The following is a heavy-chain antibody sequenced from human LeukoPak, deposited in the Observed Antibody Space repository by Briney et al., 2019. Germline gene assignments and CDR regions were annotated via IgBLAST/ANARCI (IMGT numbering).Heavy chain of an antibody. J-gene: IGHJ4*02. V-gene: IGHV4-30-2*01. CDR3: ARVGTAMAFDY. D-gene: IGHD5-18*01. CDR1: GGSISSGGYS. Sequence: SETLSLTCAVSGGSISSGGYSWSWIRQPPGKGLEWIGYIYDSGSTYYNPSLKSRVTISVDRSKNQFSLKLSSVTAADTAVYYCARVGTAMAFDYWGQGTLVTVSS. CDR2: IYDSGST.